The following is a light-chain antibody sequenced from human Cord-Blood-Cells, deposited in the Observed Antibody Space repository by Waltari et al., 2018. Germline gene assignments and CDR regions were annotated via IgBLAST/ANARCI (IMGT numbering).Light chain of an antibody. J-gene: IGKJ5*01. CDR1: QSVSSY. CDR2: DAS. CDR3: QQRSNWPRT. Sequence: EIVLTPSPATLSLSPGERATLSCRASQSVSSYLAWYQQKPGQAPRLLIYDASNRATGIPARFSGSGSGTYFTLTISSLEPEDFAVYYCQQRSNWPRTFGQGTRLEIK. V-gene: IGKV3-11*01.